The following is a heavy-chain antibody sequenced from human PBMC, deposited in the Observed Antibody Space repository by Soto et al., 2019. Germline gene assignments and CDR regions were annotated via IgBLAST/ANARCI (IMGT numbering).Heavy chain of an antibody. J-gene: IGHJ4*02. CDR1: GFTFSSYA. CDR3: AKGPPYYYDSSGYYPPHYFDY. Sequence: GGSLRLSCAASGFTFSSYAMSWVRQAPGKGLEWVSAISGSGGSTYYADSVKGRFTISRDNSKNTLYLQMNSLRAEDTAVYYCAKGPPYYYDSSGYYPPHYFDYWGQGTLVTVSS. V-gene: IGHV3-23*01. CDR2: ISGSGGST. D-gene: IGHD3-22*01.